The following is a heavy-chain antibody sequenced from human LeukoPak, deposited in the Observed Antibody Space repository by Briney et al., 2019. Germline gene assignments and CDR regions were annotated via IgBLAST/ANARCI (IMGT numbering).Heavy chain of an antibody. Sequence: SETLSLTCTVSGGSISGSSYYWGWIRQPPGKGLECIGNIYYSGSTYYNPSLKSRVTISVDTSTNHFSLKLSSVTAADTAVYYCARGYSSSWYAGFDYWGQGTLVTVSS. D-gene: IGHD6-13*01. J-gene: IGHJ4*02. CDR2: IYYSGST. V-gene: IGHV4-39*07. CDR1: GGSISGSSYY. CDR3: ARGYSSSWYAGFDY.